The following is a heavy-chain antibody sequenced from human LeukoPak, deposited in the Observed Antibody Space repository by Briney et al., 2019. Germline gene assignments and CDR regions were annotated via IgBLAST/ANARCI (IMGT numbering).Heavy chain of an antibody. Sequence: PSETLSLTCTVSGGSISSYYWSWIRQPPGKGLEWIGYIYYSGSTSYNPSLKSRVTISVDTSKNQFSLKLSSVTAADTAVYYCARLSPMLVVLDYWGQGTLVTVSS. CDR2: IYYSGST. CDR3: ARLSPMLVVLDY. CDR1: GGSISSYY. D-gene: IGHD2-15*01. V-gene: IGHV4-59*08. J-gene: IGHJ4*02.